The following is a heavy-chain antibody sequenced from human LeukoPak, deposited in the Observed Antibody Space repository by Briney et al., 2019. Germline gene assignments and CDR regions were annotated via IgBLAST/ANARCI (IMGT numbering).Heavy chain of an antibody. J-gene: IGHJ5*02. Sequence: ASVKVSCKSSGYTLSDYGFTWVRQAPGQGLEWMEWISGFNGKTNYAVRVQDRLTLTTDTSTNTTTLDLRGLRPDDTAMYYCARVGSSGEFDLWGQGTLLTVSS. D-gene: IGHD6-13*01. CDR2: ISGFNGKT. CDR3: ARVGSSGEFDL. CDR1: GYTLSDYG. V-gene: IGHV1-18*01.